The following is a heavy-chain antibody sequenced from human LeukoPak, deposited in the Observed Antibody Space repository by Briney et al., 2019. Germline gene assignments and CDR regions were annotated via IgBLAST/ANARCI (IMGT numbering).Heavy chain of an antibody. Sequence: PGRSLRLSCAASGFTFDDYAMHWVRQAPGKGLEWVSGISWNSGSIGYADSVKGRFTISRDNAKNSLYLQMNSLRAEDTALYYCAKDRGIAARQHFDYWGQGTLVTVSS. CDR1: GFTFDDYA. J-gene: IGHJ4*02. CDR2: ISWNSGSI. D-gene: IGHD6-6*01. CDR3: AKDRGIAARQHFDY. V-gene: IGHV3-9*01.